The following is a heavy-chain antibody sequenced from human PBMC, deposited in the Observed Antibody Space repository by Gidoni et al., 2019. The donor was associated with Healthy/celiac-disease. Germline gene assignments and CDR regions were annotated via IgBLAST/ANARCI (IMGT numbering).Heavy chain of an antibody. D-gene: IGHD6-13*01. CDR3: AKGPGNPPH. CDR2: ISYDGSNK. Sequence: QVQLVESGGGVVQPGRSLSLYCAASGFPFSSYGMHWVRQAPGKGLEWVAVISYDGSNKYYADSVKGRFTISRDNSKNTLYLQMNSLRAEDTAVYYCAKGPGNPPHWGQGTLVTVSS. V-gene: IGHV3-30*18. J-gene: IGHJ1*01. CDR1: GFPFSSYG.